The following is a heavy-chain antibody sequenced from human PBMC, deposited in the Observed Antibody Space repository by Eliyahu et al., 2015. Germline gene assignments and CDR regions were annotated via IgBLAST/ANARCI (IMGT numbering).Heavy chain of an antibody. V-gene: IGHV5-51*01. D-gene: IGHD4-17*01. CDR3: ARLGDSGWFFDV. J-gene: IGHJ2*01. Sequence: EVQLVQSGAEVRRPGESLKIXCQGSGFNFLKYFIGWVRXMPGRGLEWMAIIHPADFDIRYSPSFQGQFTVSVDRSIRTAYLQWSSLKASDTAIYYCARLGDSGWFFDVWGPGTLVTVSS. CDR2: IHPADFDI. CDR1: GFNFLKYF.